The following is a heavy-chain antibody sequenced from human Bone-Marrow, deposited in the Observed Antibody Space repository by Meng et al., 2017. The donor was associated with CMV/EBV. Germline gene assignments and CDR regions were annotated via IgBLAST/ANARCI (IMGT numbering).Heavy chain of an antibody. Sequence: SETLSLTCTVSGDSVSSDSHSWSWIRQPPGKGLECIGYIYYSGSTYYNPSLKSRVTISVDTSKNQFSLKLSSVTAADTAVYYCARGDSIAARPPDYFDYWGQGTLVTVSS. J-gene: IGHJ4*02. CDR1: GDSVSSDSHS. CDR2: IYYSGST. CDR3: ARGDSIAARPPDYFDY. V-gene: IGHV4-61*01. D-gene: IGHD6-6*01.